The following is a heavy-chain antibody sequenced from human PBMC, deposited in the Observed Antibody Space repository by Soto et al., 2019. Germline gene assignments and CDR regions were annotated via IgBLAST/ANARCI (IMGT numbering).Heavy chain of an antibody. Sequence: QITLKESGPTLVKPTQTLTLTCTFSGFSLSTSGVGVGWIRQPPGKALEWLALIYWNDDKRYSPSLKSRLTITKDTSKNQVVLTMTNMDPVDTATYYCAHSENDYGHAGGYYYYGMDVWGQGTTVTVSS. V-gene: IGHV2-5*01. CDR3: AHSENDYGHAGGYYYYGMDV. D-gene: IGHD4-17*01. CDR2: IYWNDDK. J-gene: IGHJ6*02. CDR1: GFSLSTSGVG.